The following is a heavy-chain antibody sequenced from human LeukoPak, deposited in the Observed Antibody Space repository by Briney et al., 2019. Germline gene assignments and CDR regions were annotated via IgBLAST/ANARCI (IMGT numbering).Heavy chain of an antibody. D-gene: IGHD3-9*01. Sequence: SETLSLTCAVSGGSFSGYYWSWIRQPPGKGLEWIGEINHSGSTNYNPYLKSRVTISVDKSKKQLSLKLSCVTAADTAGYYCARGGILNGYYSDYYYYMDVWGKGTTVTVSS. V-gene: IGHV4-34*01. J-gene: IGHJ6*03. CDR2: INHSGST. CDR1: GGSFSGYY. CDR3: ARGGILNGYYSDYYYYMDV.